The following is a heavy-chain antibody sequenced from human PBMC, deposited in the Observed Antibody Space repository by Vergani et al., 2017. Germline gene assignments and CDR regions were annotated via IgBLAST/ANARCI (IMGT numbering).Heavy chain of an antibody. J-gene: IGHJ4*02. Sequence: QVQLQESGPGLVKPSETLSLTCTVSGGSVSSGSYYWSWIRQPPGKGLEWIGYIYYSGSTNYNPSLKSRVTISVDTSKNQFSLKLSSVTAADTAVYYCARGGGNYDYVWGSYRHFDYWGQGTLVTVSS. CDR2: IYYSGST. D-gene: IGHD3-16*02. V-gene: IGHV4-61*01. CDR1: GGSVSSGSYY. CDR3: ARGGGNYDYVWGSYRHFDY.